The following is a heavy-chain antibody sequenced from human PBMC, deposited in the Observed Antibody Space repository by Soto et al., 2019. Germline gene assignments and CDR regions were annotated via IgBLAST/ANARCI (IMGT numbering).Heavy chain of an antibody. J-gene: IGHJ4*02. V-gene: IGHV3-33*05. Sequence: GGSLRLSCAASGFTFTNYAMHWVRQAPGKGLEWVALILSDGNTKYYADSVKGRLTISRDNSENTVFLQMNSLRAEDTAVYYCARGVMGISYESSGFEYWGQGALVTVS. D-gene: IGHD3-22*01. CDR3: ARGVMGISYESSGFEY. CDR2: ILSDGNTK. CDR1: GFTFTNYA.